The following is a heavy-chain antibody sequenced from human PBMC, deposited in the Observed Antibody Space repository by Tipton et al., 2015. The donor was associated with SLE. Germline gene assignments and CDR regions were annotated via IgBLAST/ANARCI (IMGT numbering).Heavy chain of an antibody. CDR2: IFTSGGA. D-gene: IGHD2-15*01. Sequence: TLSLTCTVSGGSVSNYYWSWVRQPPGRGLEWIGRIFTSGGANYNPSLDSRVTISVDTSKNEISLRLSSVTAADTAVYYCARDRGRTRRGFDYWGPGTLVTVSS. CDR3: ARDRGRTRRGFDY. J-gene: IGHJ4*02. CDR1: GGSVSNYY. V-gene: IGHV4-4*07.